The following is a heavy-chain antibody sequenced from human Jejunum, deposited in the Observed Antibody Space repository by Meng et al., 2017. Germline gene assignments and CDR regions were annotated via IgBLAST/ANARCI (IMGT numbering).Heavy chain of an antibody. CDR2: IRSKPYGETT. V-gene: IGHV3-49*03. D-gene: IGHD6-19*01. J-gene: IGHJ4*02. CDR3: TKGGWYSSTYDY. CDR1: GFTFADYA. Sequence: GGSLRLSCTASGFTFADYAMSWFRQAPGKGLEWVGYIRSKPYGETTDYAASVKGRFTISRDDSKSIAYLQMNSLNTEDTAVYYCTKGGWYSSTYDYWGQGTQVNVDS.